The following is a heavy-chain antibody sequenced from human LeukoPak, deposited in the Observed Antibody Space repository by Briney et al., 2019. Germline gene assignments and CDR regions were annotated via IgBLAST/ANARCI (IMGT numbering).Heavy chain of an antibody. J-gene: IGHJ4*02. Sequence: GVSLRLSCAVWGFPFSSNYMSWVRQSPGKGLEWVSYMYSGGSTYYGDSVKGRFTISRDNSKNKLYLQMNSLRAEYTAVYYCARERQTYYFAYWGQGTLVTVSS. CDR1: GFPFSSNY. V-gene: IGHV3-53*01. CDR3: ARERQTYYFAY. CDR2: MYSGGST.